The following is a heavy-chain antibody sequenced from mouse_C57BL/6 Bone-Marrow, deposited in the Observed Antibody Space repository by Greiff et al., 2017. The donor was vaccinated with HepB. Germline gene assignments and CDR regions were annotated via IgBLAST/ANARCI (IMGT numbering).Heavy chain of an antibody. J-gene: IGHJ3*01. Sequence: EVKLMESGGGLVKPGGSLKLSCAASGFTFSSYAMSWVRQTPEKRLEWVATISDGGSYTYYPDNVKGRFTISRDNAKNNLYLQMSHLKSEDTAMYYCARRDWEEFAYWGQGTLVTVSA. CDR3: ARRDWEEFAY. CDR2: ISDGGSYT. V-gene: IGHV5-4*03. CDR1: GFTFSSYA. D-gene: IGHD4-1*01.